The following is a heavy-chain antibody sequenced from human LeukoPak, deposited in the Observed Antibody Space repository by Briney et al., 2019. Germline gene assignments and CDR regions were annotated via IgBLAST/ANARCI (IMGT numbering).Heavy chain of an antibody. V-gene: IGHV3-21*01. Sequence: GGSLRLSCAASGFTFSSYSMNWVRQAPGKGLEWVSSISSSSSYIYYADSVKGRFTISRDNAKNSLYLQMNSLRAEDTAVYYCARERDGPYCSGGSCYVLAYWGQGTLVTVSS. J-gene: IGHJ4*02. CDR3: ARERDGPYCSGGSCYVLAY. CDR2: ISSSSSYI. CDR1: GFTFSSYS. D-gene: IGHD2-15*01.